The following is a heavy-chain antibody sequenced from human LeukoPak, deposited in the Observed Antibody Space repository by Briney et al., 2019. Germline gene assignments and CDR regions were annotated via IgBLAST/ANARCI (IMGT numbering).Heavy chain of an antibody. V-gene: IGHV3-11*04. D-gene: IGHD3-10*01. J-gene: IGHJ4*02. CDR2: ISSSGSTI. Sequence: MSGGSLRLSCAASGFTFSDYYMSWIRQAPGKGLEWVSYISSSGSTIYYADSVKGRFTISRDNTKNSLYLQMNSLRAEDTAVYYCARDYGLRWFFDYWGQGTLVTVSS. CDR1: GFTFSDYY. CDR3: ARDYGLRWFFDY.